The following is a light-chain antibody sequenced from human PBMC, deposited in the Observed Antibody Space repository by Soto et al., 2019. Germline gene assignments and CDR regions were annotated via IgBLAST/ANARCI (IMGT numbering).Light chain of an antibody. Sequence: QAVVTQPPSVSGAPGQRVTISCAGSSSNIGAGFDVHWYQHLPGTAPKLLIYGNRNRPSGAPDRFSGSKSGASASLAITGLQAEDEAVYYCQSYDTSLSGSWVFGGGTKVTVL. CDR2: GNR. CDR3: QSYDTSLSGSWV. CDR1: SSNIGAGFD. J-gene: IGLJ3*02. V-gene: IGLV1-40*01.